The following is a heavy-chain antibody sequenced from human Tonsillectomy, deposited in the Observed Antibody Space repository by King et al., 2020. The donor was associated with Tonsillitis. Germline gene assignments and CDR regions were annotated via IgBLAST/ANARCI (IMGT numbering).Heavy chain of an antibody. CDR2: ISSIGGTI. CDR3: ASGYWYFAL. J-gene: IGHJ2*01. V-gene: IGHV3-48*03. Sequence: VQLVESGGGLVQPGGSLRLSCAASGFTFTTYEMNWVRQAPGKGLEWVSYISSIGGTIYYEDSVKGRLPISRDNVKNSRYLQMNSLRAEDTAVYYCASGYWYFALWGRGTLVTVSS. CDR1: GFTFTTYE.